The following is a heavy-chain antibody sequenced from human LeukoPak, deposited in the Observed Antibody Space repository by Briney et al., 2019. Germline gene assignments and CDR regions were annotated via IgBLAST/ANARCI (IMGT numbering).Heavy chain of an antibody. CDR2: FHPEDGET. CDR1: RYIHTELS. CDR3: ATDFPRLRTFYY. D-gene: IGHD5-12*01. Sequence: ASVDVSCKVSRYIHTELSMHWVRQAAGNGLEGMGGFHPEDGETIYAQKFQGRVTMTEDTSTDTAYMELSSLRSEDTAVYYCATDFPRLRTFYYWGQGTLITVSS. J-gene: IGHJ4*02. V-gene: IGHV1-24*01.